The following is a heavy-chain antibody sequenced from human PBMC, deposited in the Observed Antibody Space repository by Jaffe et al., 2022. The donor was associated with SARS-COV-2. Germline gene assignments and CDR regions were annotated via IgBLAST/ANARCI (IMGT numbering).Heavy chain of an antibody. Sequence: EVQLVESGGGLVKPGGSLRLSCAASGFTFSNAWMSWVRQAPGKGLEWVGRIKSKTDGGTTDYAAPVKGRFTISRDDSKNTLYLQMNSLKTEDTAVYYCTTDGGVGYCSSTSCYDFDYWGQGTLVTVSS. CDR3: TTDGGVGYCSSTSCYDFDY. V-gene: IGHV3-15*01. D-gene: IGHD2-2*01. CDR2: IKSKTDGGTT. CDR1: GFTFSNAW. J-gene: IGHJ4*02.